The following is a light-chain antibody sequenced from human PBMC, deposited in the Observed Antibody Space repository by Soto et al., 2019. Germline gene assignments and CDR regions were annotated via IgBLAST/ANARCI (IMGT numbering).Light chain of an antibody. J-gene: IGKJ4*01. CDR1: QYIERY. CDR3: PQYYRTPLH. CDR2: AAS. Sequence: DIQMTQSPASLSASVGDRVTITCRAGQYIERYLNWYQQKPGKAPKLLLYAASSLHSGVPSRFSGSGSGTDLTLPIRRLQPEDCATYSCPQYYRTPLHFGGGTKVEIK. V-gene: IGKV1-39*01.